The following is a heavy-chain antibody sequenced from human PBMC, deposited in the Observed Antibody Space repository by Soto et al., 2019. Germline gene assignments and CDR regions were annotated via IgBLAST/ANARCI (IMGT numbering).Heavy chain of an antibody. CDR2: IYSGGST. V-gene: IGHV3-66*01. J-gene: IGHJ6*03. D-gene: IGHD2-15*01. CDR3: ARDLGCSGGSCYPPNYYYMDV. Sequence: GGSLRLSCAASGFTVSSNYMSWVRQAPGKGLEWVSVIYSGGSTYYADSVKGRFTISRDNSKNTLYLQMNSLRAEDTAVYYCARDLGCSGGSCYPPNYYYMDVWGKGTTVTVSS. CDR1: GFTVSSNY.